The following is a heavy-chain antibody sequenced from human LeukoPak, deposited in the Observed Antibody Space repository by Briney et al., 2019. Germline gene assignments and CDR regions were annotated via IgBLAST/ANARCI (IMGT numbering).Heavy chain of an antibody. J-gene: IGHJ4*02. V-gene: IGHV4-39*07. CDR2: IYYSGST. CDR1: GGSISSGSYY. Sequence: PSETLSLTCTVSGGSISSGSYYWGWIRQPPGKGLEWIGSIYYSGSTYYNPSLKSRVTISVDTSKNQFSLKLSSVTAADTAVYYCARSIAARPDVFDYWGQGTLVTVSS. D-gene: IGHD6-6*01. CDR3: ARSIAARPDVFDY.